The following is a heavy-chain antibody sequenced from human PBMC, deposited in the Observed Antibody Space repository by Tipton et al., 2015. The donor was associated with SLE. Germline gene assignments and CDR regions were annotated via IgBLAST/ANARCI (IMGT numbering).Heavy chain of an antibody. V-gene: IGHV4-59*12. CDR3: AREQWLVLWGYFDY. CDR2: IYYSGST. CDR1: GGSISTYY. Sequence: TLSLTCTVSGGSISTYYWSWIRQPPGKGLEWIGYIYYSGSTNYNPSLKSRVTISVDTSKNQFSLKLTSVTAADTAVYYCAREQWLVLWGYFDYWGRGSLVTVSS. D-gene: IGHD6-19*01. J-gene: IGHJ4*02.